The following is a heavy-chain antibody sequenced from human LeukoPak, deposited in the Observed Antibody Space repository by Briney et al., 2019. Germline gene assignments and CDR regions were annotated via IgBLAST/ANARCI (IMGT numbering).Heavy chain of an antibody. CDR3: AKQFLGAN. CDR2: INAVDXXT. J-gene: IGHJ4*02. CDR1: GFIFSSLX. V-gene: IGHV3-23*01. D-gene: IGHD4/OR15-4a*01. Sequence: GGSLRLSCAASGFIFSSLXXXXXXXXXXXXLEWVSTINAVDXXTXXAXSVKGRXXXSRDNSRNTLYLQMNSLRGEDTAVYYCAKQFLGANWGQGTLVIVSS.